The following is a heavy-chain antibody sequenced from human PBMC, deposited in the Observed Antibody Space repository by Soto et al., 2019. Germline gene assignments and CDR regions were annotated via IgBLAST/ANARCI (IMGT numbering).Heavy chain of an antibody. CDR2: IYYSGST. J-gene: IGHJ6*02. D-gene: IGHD3-22*01. Sequence: SETLSLTCTVSGGSISSYYWSWIRQPPGKGLEWIGYIYYSGSTNYNPSLKSRVTISVDTSKNQFSLKLSSVTAADTAVYYCARGQMIVVGYGMDVWGQGTKVTVSS. V-gene: IGHV4-59*01. CDR1: GGSISSYY. CDR3: ARGQMIVVGYGMDV.